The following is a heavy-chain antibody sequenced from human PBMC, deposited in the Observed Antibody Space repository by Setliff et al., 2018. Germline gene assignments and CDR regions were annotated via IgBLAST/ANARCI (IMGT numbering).Heavy chain of an antibody. D-gene: IGHD2-2*01. J-gene: IGHJ5*02. CDR3: VRAPPTVVIPPGRAFFDP. CDR1: GYTFTSYG. V-gene: IGHV1-18*01. CDR2: ISAYNGNI. Sequence: ASVKVSCKASGYTFTSYGVSWVRQAPGQGLEWMGWISAYNGNINYAQKFQGRVTMTTDTYTSTANMELRSLRSNDTAVYYCVRAPPTVVIPPGRAFFDPWGQGTLVTVSS.